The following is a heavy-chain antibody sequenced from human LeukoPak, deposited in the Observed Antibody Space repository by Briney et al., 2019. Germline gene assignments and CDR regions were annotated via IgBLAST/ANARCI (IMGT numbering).Heavy chain of an antibody. V-gene: IGHV1-18*01. CDR2: ISAYNGNT. CDR3: ARALPPDIVVVPAANTYMDV. D-gene: IGHD2-2*01. CDR1: GYTFTSYG. Sequence: ASVKVSCKASGYTFTSYGISWVRQAPGQGLEWMGWISAYNGNTNYAQKLQGRVTMTTDTSTSTAYMELRSLRPDDTAVYYCARALPPDIVVVPAANTYMDVWGKGTTVTVSS. J-gene: IGHJ6*03.